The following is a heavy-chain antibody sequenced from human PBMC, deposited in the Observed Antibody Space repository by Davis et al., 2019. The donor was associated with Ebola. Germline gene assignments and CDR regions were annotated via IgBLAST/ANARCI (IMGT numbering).Heavy chain of an antibody. V-gene: IGHV4-59*02. CDR2: IFYYGDT. CDR3: ARGDCRDTSFGPYGLDV. D-gene: IGHD2-15*01. Sequence: PSETLSLTCTVSGGSVTNYNWTWVRQSPGKGLEWIGHIFYYGDTKYNPTLKSRVTMSLDTAKNHFSLSLDSVTAADTAIYYCARGDCRDTSFGPYGLDVLGHGTTVTVS. J-gene: IGHJ6*02. CDR1: GGSVTNYN.